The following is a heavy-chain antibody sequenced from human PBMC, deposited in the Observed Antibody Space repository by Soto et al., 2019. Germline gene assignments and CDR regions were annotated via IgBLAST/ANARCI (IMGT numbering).Heavy chain of an antibody. CDR2: IYYSGST. J-gene: IGHJ4*02. V-gene: IGHV4-39*01. Sequence: PSETLSLTFTVSGGSISSSSYYWGWIRQPPGKGLEWIGSIYYSGSTYYNPSLKSRVPISVDTSKNQFSLKLSSVTSAATAVYYCGSGSSFDYWGQGTLVTVSS. CDR3: GSGSSFDY. CDR1: GGSISSSSYY. D-gene: IGHD3-10*01.